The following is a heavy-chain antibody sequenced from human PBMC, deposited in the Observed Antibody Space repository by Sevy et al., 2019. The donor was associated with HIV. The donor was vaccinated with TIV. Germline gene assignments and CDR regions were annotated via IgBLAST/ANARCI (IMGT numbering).Heavy chain of an antibody. V-gene: IGHV3-30*02. CDR3: AKDYSTGWYGYYYGMDV. CDR1: GFIFSSFG. Sequence: GGSLRLSCAASGFIFSSFGMHWVRQAPGKGLEWVAFIHYKGSDKYYADAVKGRYTISRDNSMNTVYLQMTSLRAEDTAVYYCAKDYSTGWYGYYYGMDVRGQGTTVTVSS. CDR2: IHYKGSDK. J-gene: IGHJ6*02. D-gene: IGHD6-19*01.